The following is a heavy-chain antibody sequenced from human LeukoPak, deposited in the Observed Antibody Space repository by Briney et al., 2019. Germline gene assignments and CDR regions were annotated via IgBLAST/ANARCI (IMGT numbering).Heavy chain of an antibody. D-gene: IGHD3-10*01. CDR1: GGTFTSYA. J-gene: IGHJ4*02. V-gene: IGHV1-69*04. CDR3: ATGALSMVRVLVPY. CDR2: IKPILVIA. Sequence: ASVTVSCKASGGTFTSYALSWVRQAPGHGHEWMGMIKPILVIANYAQKFKGKVTITADKSASTADVELSSLRSEDMSVYYCATGALSMVRVLVPYWGQGTGVSVLS.